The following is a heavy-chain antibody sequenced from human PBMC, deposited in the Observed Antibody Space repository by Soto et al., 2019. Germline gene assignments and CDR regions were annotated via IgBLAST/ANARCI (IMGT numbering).Heavy chain of an antibody. Sequence: QVQLVQSGAELKKPGASVKVSCRASGYTFTTYTLLWVRQAPGQRLEWMAWINPGNGDTKYSQNFQGRITAAMDSSTSTASIEMSTIISEDTVTYSCARNLPGFQMGWAWALDDWVQGTMVIVSS. D-gene: IGHD3-10*01. CDR2: INPGNGDT. CDR1: GYTFTTYT. V-gene: IGHV1-3*01. CDR3: ARNLPGFQMGWAWALDD. J-gene: IGHJ3*01.